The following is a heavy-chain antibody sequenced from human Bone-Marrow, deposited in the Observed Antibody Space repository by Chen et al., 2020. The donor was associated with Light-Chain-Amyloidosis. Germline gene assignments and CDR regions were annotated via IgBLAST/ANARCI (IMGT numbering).Heavy chain of an antibody. Sequence: QVQLVQSGAEVKKPGASVKVSCKASGYTFTSYDLNWVRQATGQGLEWMGWMNPNSGNTGYAQKFQNRVTMTRNTCISTAYMEGNRRRAEDTAVYYCAKYISYDDILPGYPADAFDIWGQGTMVTVSS. J-gene: IGHJ3*02. CDR2: MNPNSGNT. D-gene: IGHD3-9*01. CDR3: AKYISYDDILPGYPADAFDI. CDR1: GYTFTSYD. V-gene: IGHV1-8*01.